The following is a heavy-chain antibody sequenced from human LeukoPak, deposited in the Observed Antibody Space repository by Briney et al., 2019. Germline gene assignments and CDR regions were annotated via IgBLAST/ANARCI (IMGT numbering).Heavy chain of an antibody. CDR1: GFPFSTYD. J-gene: IGHJ4*02. V-gene: IGHV3-23*01. CDR2: IFNSDGST. CDR3: AKGAHFDY. Sequence: GGSLRLSCAASGFPFSTYDMSWGRQAPGKGLEWVSVIFNSDGSTYYADSVKGRFTISRDNSKNTLYLQMNSLRAEDTAIYYCAKGAHFDYWGQGTLVTVSS.